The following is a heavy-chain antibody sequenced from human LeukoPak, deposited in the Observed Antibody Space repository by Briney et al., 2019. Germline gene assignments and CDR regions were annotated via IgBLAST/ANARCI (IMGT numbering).Heavy chain of an antibody. J-gene: IGHJ5*02. Sequence: SETLSLTCTVSGGSISSSSYYWGWIRQPPGKGLEWIGSIYYSGSTYYNPSLKSRVTISVDTSKNQFSLKLSSVTAADTAVYYCARRGYCSNTNCMGGWFDPWGQGTLVTVSS. CDR3: ARRGYCSNTNCMGGWFDP. CDR1: GGSISSSSYY. CDR2: IYYSGST. D-gene: IGHD2-2*01. V-gene: IGHV4-39*07.